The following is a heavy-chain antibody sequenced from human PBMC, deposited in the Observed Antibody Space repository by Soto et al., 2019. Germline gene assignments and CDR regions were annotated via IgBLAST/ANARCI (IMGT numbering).Heavy chain of an antibody. Sequence: PSETQSLTCAVYGGSFSGYYWSWIRQPPGKGLEWIGEINHSGSTNYNPSLKSRVTISVDTSKNQFSLKLSSVTAADTAVYYCARGRFIRFGELGDWFDPWGQGTLVT. CDR2: INHSGST. V-gene: IGHV4-34*01. J-gene: IGHJ5*02. D-gene: IGHD3-10*01. CDR3: ARGRFIRFGELGDWFDP. CDR1: GGSFSGYY.